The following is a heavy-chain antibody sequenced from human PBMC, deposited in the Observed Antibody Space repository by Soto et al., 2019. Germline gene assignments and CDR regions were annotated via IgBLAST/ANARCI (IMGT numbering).Heavy chain of an antibody. J-gene: IGHJ4*02. D-gene: IGHD1-1*01. V-gene: IGHV4-30-2*01. CDR2: ISHSEST. Sequence: SETLSLTCAVSGDSINTDDYSWSWIRQPPGEGLEWIGYISHSESTFYNPSLMSRVTLSIDRSKNQFSLNLRSATAADTAVYYCARTRGNSKHFDIWGRGTLVTVSS. CDR1: GDSINTDDYS. CDR3: ARTRGNSKHFDI.